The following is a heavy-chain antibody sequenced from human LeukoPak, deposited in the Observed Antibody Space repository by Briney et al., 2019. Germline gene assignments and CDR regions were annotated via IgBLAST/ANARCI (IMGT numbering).Heavy chain of an antibody. Sequence: GASVKVSCKASGYTFTSYGISWVRQAPGQGLEWMGWISAYNGNTNYAQKLQGRVTMTRNTSISTAYMELSSLRSEDTAVYYCARDSSSWYLGFDYWGQGTLVTVSS. CDR1: GYTFTSYG. J-gene: IGHJ4*02. CDR2: ISAYNGNT. V-gene: IGHV1-18*01. CDR3: ARDSSSWYLGFDY. D-gene: IGHD6-13*01.